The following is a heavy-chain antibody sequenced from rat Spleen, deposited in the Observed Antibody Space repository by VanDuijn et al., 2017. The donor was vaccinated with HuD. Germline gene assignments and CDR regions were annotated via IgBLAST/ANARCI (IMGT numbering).Heavy chain of an antibody. CDR1: GFTFSNYG. Sequence: EVQLVESGGGLVQPGRSLKLSCAASGFTFSNYGMHWIRQAPTKGLEWVASISPSGGSTYYRDSVKGRFTISRDNAKSTLYLQMDRLRSEDTATYYGATGDYYSADWYFDFWGPGTMVTVSS. V-gene: IGHV5-19*01. D-gene: IGHD1-1*01. J-gene: IGHJ1*01. CDR3: ATGDYYSADWYFDF. CDR2: ISPSGGST.